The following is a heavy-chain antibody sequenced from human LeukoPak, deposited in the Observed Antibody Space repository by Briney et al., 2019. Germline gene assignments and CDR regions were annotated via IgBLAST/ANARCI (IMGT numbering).Heavy chain of an antibody. CDR3: AREGGGYTAMFDP. V-gene: IGHV4-59*01. Sequence: SETLSLTCTVSGGSISSYYWSWIRQPPGKGLEWIGYIYYSGSTNYNPSLKSRVTISVDTSKNQFSLKLSSVTAADTAVYYCAREGGGYTAMFDPWGQGTLVTVSS. CDR2: IYYSGST. CDR1: GGSISSYY. J-gene: IGHJ5*02. D-gene: IGHD5-18*01.